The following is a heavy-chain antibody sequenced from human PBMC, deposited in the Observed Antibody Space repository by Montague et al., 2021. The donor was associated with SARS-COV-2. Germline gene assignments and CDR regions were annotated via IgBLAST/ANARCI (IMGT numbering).Heavy chain of an antibody. Sequence: SETLSLTCTVSGGSISSYYWSWIRQPPGKGLEWIGYIYYSGSTNYNPSLKSRVTISEDTSKNQFSLKLSSVTAADTAVYYCARQSGRLWGIAVAGAFDYWGQGTLVTVSS. D-gene: IGHD6-19*01. CDR3: ARQSGRLWGIAVAGAFDY. CDR1: GGSISSYY. CDR2: IYYSGST. J-gene: IGHJ4*02. V-gene: IGHV4-59*08.